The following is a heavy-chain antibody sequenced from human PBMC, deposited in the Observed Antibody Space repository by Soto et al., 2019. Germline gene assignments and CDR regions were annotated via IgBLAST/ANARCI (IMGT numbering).Heavy chain of an antibody. Sequence: ASVKVSCKASGYTFTSYYMHWVRQAPGQGLEWMGIINPSGGSTSYAQKFQGRVTMTRDTFTSTVYMELSSLRSEDTAVYYCARGGQGLTTLYYYYMDVWGKGTTVTVSS. D-gene: IGHD4-4*01. CDR2: INPSGGST. J-gene: IGHJ6*03. CDR3: ARGGQGLTTLYYYYMDV. V-gene: IGHV1-46*03. CDR1: GYTFTSYY.